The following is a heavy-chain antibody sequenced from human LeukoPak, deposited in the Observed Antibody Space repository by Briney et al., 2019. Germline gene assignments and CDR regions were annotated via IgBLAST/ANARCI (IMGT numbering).Heavy chain of an antibody. Sequence: GASVKVSCKTSGYTFTDYAMNWVRQAPGQGLEWMGWINTNTGNPTYAQGFTGRFVFSLDTSVNTAYLQISSLKAEDTAVYYCARVYYDSSNYSRRDYWGQGTLVTVSS. D-gene: IGHD3-22*01. CDR2: INTNTGNP. J-gene: IGHJ4*02. V-gene: IGHV7-4-1*02. CDR3: ARVYYDSSNYSRRDY. CDR1: GYTFTDYA.